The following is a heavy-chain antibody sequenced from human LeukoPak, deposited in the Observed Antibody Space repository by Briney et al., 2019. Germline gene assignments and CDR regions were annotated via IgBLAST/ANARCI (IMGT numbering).Heavy chain of an antibody. CDR1: GFPFSSYW. J-gene: IGHJ4*02. CDR3: ARDFRFRDDY. CDR2: IKQDGSEK. Sequence: GGSLRLSCVASGFPFSSYWVTWVRQAPGKGLEWVGNIKQDGSEKYYMDSVKGRFTISRDNAKNSVYLQMNSLRVEDTAVYYCARDFRFRDDYWGQGTLVTVSS. V-gene: IGHV3-7*01.